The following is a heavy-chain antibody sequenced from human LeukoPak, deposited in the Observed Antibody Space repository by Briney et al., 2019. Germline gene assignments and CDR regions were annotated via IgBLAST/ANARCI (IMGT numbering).Heavy chain of an antibody. CDR2: IKQDGSEK. D-gene: IGHD1-14*01. Sequence: GGSLRLSCAASEFSVGSNYMTWVRQAPGKGLEWVANIKQDGSEKYYVDSVKGRFTISRDNAKNSLYLQMNSLRAEDTAVYYCARDSARITSPFDPWGQGTLVTVSS. CDR1: EFSVGSNY. J-gene: IGHJ5*02. V-gene: IGHV3-7*01. CDR3: ARDSARITSPFDP.